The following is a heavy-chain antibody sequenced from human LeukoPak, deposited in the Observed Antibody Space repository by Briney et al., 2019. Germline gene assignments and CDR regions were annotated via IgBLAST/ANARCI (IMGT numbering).Heavy chain of an antibody. D-gene: IGHD3-16*01. Sequence: SGTLSLTCAVSGGSISSSNWWSWVRPPPGKGLEWIGEIYHSGSTNYNPSLKSRVTISVDKSKNQFSLKLSSVTAADTAVYYCARVGLHAGYYYYYGMDVWGQGTTVTVSS. V-gene: IGHV4-4*02. CDR2: IYHSGST. J-gene: IGHJ6*02. CDR1: GGSISSSNW. CDR3: ARVGLHAGYYYYYGMDV.